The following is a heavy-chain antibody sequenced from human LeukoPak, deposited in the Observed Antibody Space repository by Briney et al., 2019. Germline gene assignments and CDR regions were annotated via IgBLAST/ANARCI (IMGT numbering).Heavy chain of an antibody. J-gene: IGHJ3*01. CDR3: AKDIQLSA. Sequence: PGGSLRLSCAASGFTFSSYAMNWVRQAPGKGLEWVSAISGSGGSIYYADSVRGRFTISRDNSKKTLSLQMNSLRVEDTAIYYCAKDIQLSAWGLGTMVTVSS. CDR2: ISGSGGSI. D-gene: IGHD5-24*01. CDR1: GFTFSSYA. V-gene: IGHV3-23*01.